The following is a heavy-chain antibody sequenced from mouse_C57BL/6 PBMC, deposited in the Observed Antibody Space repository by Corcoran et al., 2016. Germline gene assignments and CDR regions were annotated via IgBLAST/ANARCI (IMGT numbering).Heavy chain of an antibody. CDR3: AREEVITTVGYFDY. V-gene: IGHV1-26*01. D-gene: IGHD1-1*01. Sequence: EVQLQQSGPELVKPGASVKISCKASGYTFTDYYMNWVKQSHGKSLEWIGDINPNNGGTSYNQKFKGKATLTVDKSSSTAYMELRSLTSEDSAVYYCAREEVITTVGYFDYWGQGTTLTVSA. CDR1: GYTFTDYY. J-gene: IGHJ2*01. CDR2: INPNNGGT.